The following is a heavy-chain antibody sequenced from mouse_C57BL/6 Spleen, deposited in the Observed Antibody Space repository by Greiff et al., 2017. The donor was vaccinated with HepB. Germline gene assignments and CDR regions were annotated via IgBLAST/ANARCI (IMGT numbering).Heavy chain of an antibody. CDR1: GFTFSSYA. Sequence: EVHLVESGGGLVKPGGSLKLSCAASGFTFSSYAMSWVRQTPEKRLEWVATISDGGSYTYYPDNVKGRFTISRDNAKNNLYLQMSHLKSEDTAMYYCARAGPGDYFDYWGQGTTLTVSS. V-gene: IGHV5-4*01. D-gene: IGHD3-1*01. J-gene: IGHJ2*01. CDR3: ARAGPGDYFDY. CDR2: ISDGGSYT.